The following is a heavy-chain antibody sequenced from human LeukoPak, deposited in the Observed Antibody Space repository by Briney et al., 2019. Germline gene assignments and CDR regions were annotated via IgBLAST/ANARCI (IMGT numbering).Heavy chain of an antibody. Sequence: ASVKVSCKASGYTFTSYDINWVRQATGQGLEWMGWISAYNGNTNYAQKLQGRVTMTTDTSTSTAYMELRSLRSDDTAVYYCARGLGPEGGVYFDYWGQGTLVTVSS. CDR3: ARGLGPEGGVYFDY. CDR2: ISAYNGNT. J-gene: IGHJ4*02. CDR1: GYTFTSYD. D-gene: IGHD3-16*01. V-gene: IGHV1-18*01.